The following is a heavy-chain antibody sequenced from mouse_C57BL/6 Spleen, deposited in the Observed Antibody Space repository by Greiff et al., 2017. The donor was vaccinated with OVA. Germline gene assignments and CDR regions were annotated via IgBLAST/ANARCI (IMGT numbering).Heavy chain of an antibody. V-gene: IGHV1-85*01. J-gene: IGHJ3*01. CDR1: GYTFTSYD. D-gene: IGHD2-5*01. CDR3: ARSDYSNYGAY. Sequence: VKLVESGPELVKPGASVKLSCKASGYTFTSYDINWVKQRPGQGLEWIGWIYPRDGSTKYNEKFKGKATLTVDTSSSTAYMELHSLTSEDSAVYFCARSDYSNYGAYWGQGTLVTVSA. CDR2: IYPRDGST.